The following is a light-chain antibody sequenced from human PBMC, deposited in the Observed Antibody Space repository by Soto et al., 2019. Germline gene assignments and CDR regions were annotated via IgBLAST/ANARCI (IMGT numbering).Light chain of an antibody. V-gene: IGKV3-11*01. CDR3: QQRSNWPRLT. CDR1: QGVSSH. Sequence: EIVLTQSPATLSLSPGERATLSCRASQGVSSHLAWYQQKPGQAPRLLIYDASNRATGIPARFSGSGSGTDFTLTISSLEPEDFAVYYCQQRSNWPRLTFGGGTKVEIK. CDR2: DAS. J-gene: IGKJ4*01.